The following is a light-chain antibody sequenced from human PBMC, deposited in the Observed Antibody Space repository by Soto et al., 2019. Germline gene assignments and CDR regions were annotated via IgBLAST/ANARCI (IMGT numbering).Light chain of an antibody. CDR1: SSDVGGNKF. J-gene: IGLJ2*01. CDR3: SSFGGSNDVL. Sequence: QSVLTQPPSASGSPGQSVTISCTGTSSDVGGNKFVSWYQQHPGKAPRLIIYEVNRRPSGVTDRFSGSKSGNTASLTVSGLQDEDEADYYCSSFGGSNDVLFGGGTKLTVL. V-gene: IGLV2-8*01. CDR2: EVN.